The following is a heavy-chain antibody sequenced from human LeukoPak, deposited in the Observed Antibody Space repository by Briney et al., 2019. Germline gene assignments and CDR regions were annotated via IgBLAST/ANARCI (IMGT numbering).Heavy chain of an antibody. CDR3: ARLNWTYESYMDV. Sequence: PGGSLRLSCAASGLTFSSYWISWVRQAPGKGREWVANIKQDGSEKYYVDSVKGRFTISRDNAKNSLYLQMNSLRAEDPAVYSCARLNWTYESYMDVWGKGTTVTVSS. D-gene: IGHD1-7*01. CDR1: GLTFSSYW. J-gene: IGHJ6*03. CDR2: IKQDGSEK. V-gene: IGHV3-7*01.